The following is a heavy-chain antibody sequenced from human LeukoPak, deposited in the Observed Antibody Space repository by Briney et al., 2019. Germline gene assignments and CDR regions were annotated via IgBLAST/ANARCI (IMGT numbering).Heavy chain of an antibody. V-gene: IGHV3-23*01. CDR3: AKGARLRVSCDY. D-gene: IGHD3-16*01. CDR1: GFTFSSYA. J-gene: IGHJ4*02. Sequence: QPGGSPRLSCAASGFTFSSYAMSWVRQAPGKGLKWVSAISGSGGSTYYADSVKGRFTISRDNSKNTLYLQMNSLRAEDTAVYYCAKGARLRVSCDYWGQGTLVTVSS. CDR2: ISGSGGST.